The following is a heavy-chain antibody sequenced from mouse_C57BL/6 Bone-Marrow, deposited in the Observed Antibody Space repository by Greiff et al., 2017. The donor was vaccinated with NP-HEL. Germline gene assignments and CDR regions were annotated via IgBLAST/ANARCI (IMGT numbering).Heavy chain of an antibody. CDR1: GFSLTSYA. CDR3: ARGRAPHGYDAMDY. CDR2: IWTGGGT. V-gene: IGHV2-9-1*01. J-gene: IGHJ4*01. Sequence: VKLVESGPGLVAPSQSLSITCTVSGFSLTSYAISWVRQPPGKGLEWLGVIWTGGGTNYNSALKSRLSISKDNSKSQVFLKMNSLQTDDTAGYYCARGRAPHGYDAMDYWGQGTSVTVSS.